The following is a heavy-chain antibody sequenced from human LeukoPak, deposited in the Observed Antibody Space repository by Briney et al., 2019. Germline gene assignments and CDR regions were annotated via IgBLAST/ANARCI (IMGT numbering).Heavy chain of an antibody. Sequence: AGGSLRLSCAASGSTFSSYWMHWVRQAPGKGLVWVSRIKSDGSSTSYADSVKGRFTISRDNAKNTLYLQMNNLRAEDTAVYYCARDLGGSYYCPKGVCSSDYWGQGTLVTVSS. CDR3: ARDLGGSYYCPKGVCSSDY. CDR2: IKSDGSST. D-gene: IGHD2-8*01. J-gene: IGHJ4*02. CDR1: GSTFSSYW. V-gene: IGHV3-74*01.